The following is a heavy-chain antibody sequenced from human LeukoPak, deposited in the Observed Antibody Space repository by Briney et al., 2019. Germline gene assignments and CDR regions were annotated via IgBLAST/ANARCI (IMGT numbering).Heavy chain of an antibody. CDR1: TFSFSDYP. CDR2: ISYDGDDQ. CDR3: ARAYHEDYYFDF. D-gene: IGHD1-14*01. J-gene: IGHJ4*02. Sequence: GGSLRLSCAASTFSFSDYPLHWVRHGPGKGLEWVAVISYDGDDQYYAHSVKGRFTISRDNSKNTLYLQMDSLISDDTAVYYCARAYHEDYYFDFWGQGTLVIVSS. V-gene: IGHV3-30*08.